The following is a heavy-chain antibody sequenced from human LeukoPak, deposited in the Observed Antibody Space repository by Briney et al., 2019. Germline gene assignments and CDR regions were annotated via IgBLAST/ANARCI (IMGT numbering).Heavy chain of an antibody. V-gene: IGHV4-39*01. CDR3: ARHEGGGGFDY. CDR1: GGSVSSTAYY. J-gene: IGHJ4*02. D-gene: IGHD4-23*01. Sequence: SETLSLTCTVSGGSVSSTAYYWGWLRQPPGKGLEWIVNIYYSVSTYYNPSLKSRVTISVDTSKNQFSLNLTSVTAADTAVYYCARHEGGGGFDYWGQGTLVTGSS. CDR2: IYYSVST.